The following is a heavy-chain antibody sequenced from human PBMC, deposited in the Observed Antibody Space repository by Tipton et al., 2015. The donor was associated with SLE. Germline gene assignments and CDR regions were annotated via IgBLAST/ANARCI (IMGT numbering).Heavy chain of an antibody. CDR1: GGSFSGYY. J-gene: IGHJ4*01. CDR2: LYYSGST. V-gene: IGHV4-34*01. Sequence: TLSLTCAVYGGSFSGYYWSWIRQSPGKGLEWIGALYYSGSTNYNPSLKSRVTISVDTSKNQFSLKLSSVTAADTAVYYCARRPRYYFDHWRHGTLVTVSS. CDR3: ARRPRYYFDH.